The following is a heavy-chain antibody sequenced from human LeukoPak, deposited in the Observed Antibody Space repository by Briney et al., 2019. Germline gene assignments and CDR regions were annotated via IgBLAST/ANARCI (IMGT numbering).Heavy chain of an antibody. CDR3: ARHPGRLFDY. Sequence: PSETLSLTCIVSGGSISSHYWGWIRQPPGKGLEWIGSGSYSGSTYYNPSLKSRVSISVDTSKNQFSLKLSSVTAADTAVYYCARHPGRLFDYWGQGTLVTVSS. J-gene: IGHJ4*02. V-gene: IGHV4-39*01. CDR1: GGSISSHY. CDR2: GSYSGST.